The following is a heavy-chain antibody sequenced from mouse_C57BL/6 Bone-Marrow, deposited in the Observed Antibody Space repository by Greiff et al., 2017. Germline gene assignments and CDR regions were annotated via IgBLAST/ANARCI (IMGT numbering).Heavy chain of an antibody. CDR1: GYAFTNYL. V-gene: IGHV1-54*01. Sequence: QVQLQQSGAELVRPGTSVKVSCKASGYAFTNYLIEWVKQRPGQGLEWIGVINPGSGGTNYNEKFKGKATLTADKSSSTAYMHLSSLTSADSAVYFCSRSKNWDSWFAYWGQGTLVTVSA. CDR2: INPGSGGT. J-gene: IGHJ3*01. CDR3: SRSKNWDSWFAY. D-gene: IGHD4-1*01.